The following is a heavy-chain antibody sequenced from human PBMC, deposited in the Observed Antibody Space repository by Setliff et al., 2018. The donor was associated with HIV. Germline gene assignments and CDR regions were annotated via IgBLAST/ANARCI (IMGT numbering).Heavy chain of an antibody. V-gene: IGHV1-24*01. D-gene: IGHD6-19*01. CDR1: GYTLTEVS. J-gene: IGHJ4*01. CDR2: FDPEDGDT. Sequence: ASVKVSCKVSGYTLTEVSMHWVRQAHGLDWMGYFDPEDGDTLYAQKFQGRVTMTEDTSTDTAYMELSGLRSEDTAVYYCATAKEQWLAEGGFDYWGQGTLVTVSS. CDR3: ATAKEQWLAEGGFDY.